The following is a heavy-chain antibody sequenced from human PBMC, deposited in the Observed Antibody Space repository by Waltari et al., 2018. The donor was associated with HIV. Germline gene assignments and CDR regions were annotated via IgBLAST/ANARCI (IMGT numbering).Heavy chain of an antibody. V-gene: IGHV1-69*01. CDR2: ISANLGTA. CDR1: GGTFSSYA. CDR3: ANGFRWFDP. Sequence: QVQLVQSGAEVKKPGSSVKVSCKASGGTFSSYAISWVRQAPGQGLEWMGGISANLGTANYAPKCQGRVTMTAEESTSTAYMERSSLRSEDTAVYYCANGFRWFDPWGQGTLVTVSS. D-gene: IGHD3-10*01. J-gene: IGHJ5*02.